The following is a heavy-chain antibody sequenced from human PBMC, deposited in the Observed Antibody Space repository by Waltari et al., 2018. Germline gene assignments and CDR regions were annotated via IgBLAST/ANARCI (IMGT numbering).Heavy chain of an antibody. J-gene: IGHJ6*03. CDR3: ARGRLDIVVVPAAYNYYYYYYMDV. CDR2: INHSGST. Sequence: QVQLQQWGAGLLKPSETLSLTCAVYGGSFSGYYWSWLRQPPGKGLEWIGEINHSGSTNYNPSLKSRVTISVDTSKNQFSLKLSSVTAADTAVYYCARGRLDIVVVPAAYNYYYYYYMDVWGKGTTVTVSS. CDR1: GGSFSGYY. V-gene: IGHV4-34*01. D-gene: IGHD2-2*03.